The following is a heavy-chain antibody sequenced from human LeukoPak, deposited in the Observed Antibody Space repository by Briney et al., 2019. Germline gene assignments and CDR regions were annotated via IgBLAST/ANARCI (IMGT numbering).Heavy chain of an antibody. J-gene: IGHJ4*02. CDR3: ARDRGYSGYEPLIDS. CDR1: GYSISSGYY. CDR2: IYTSGST. Sequence: KPSETLSLTCAVSGYSISSGYYWGWIRQPPGKGLEWIGRIYTSGSTNYNPSLKSRVTISVDTSKNQFSLKLSSVTAADTAVYYCARDRGYSGYEPLIDSWGQGTLVTVSS. D-gene: IGHD5-12*01. V-gene: IGHV4-38-2*02.